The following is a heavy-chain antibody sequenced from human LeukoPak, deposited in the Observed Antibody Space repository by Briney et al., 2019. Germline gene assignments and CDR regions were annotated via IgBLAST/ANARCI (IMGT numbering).Heavy chain of an antibody. V-gene: IGHV3-48*02. J-gene: IGHJ3*02. CDR3: ARRLSSGIAAQGDAFDI. D-gene: IGHD6-13*01. Sequence: GGSLRLSCAASGFTFSSYSMNWVRQAPGKGLEWVSYISSSSSTIYYADSVKGRFTISRDNAKNSLYLQMNSLRDEDTAVYYCARRLSSGIAAQGDAFDIWGQGTMVTVSS. CDR2: ISSSSSTI. CDR1: GFTFSSYS.